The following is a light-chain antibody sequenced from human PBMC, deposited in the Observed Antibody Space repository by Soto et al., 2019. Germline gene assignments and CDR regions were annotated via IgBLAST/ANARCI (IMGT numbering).Light chain of an antibody. CDR3: QQHNQWPIT. J-gene: IGKJ5*01. V-gene: IGKV3D-15*01. Sequence: EIVMTQSPATLSVSPGETSSLSCMASQSAGNFLAWYQQKPGQAPRLLIYYIYTRATGIPARFSGSGSGTEFTLTINSLQSEDSAVYYCQQHNQWPITVGQGTRLDIK. CDR1: QSAGNF. CDR2: YIY.